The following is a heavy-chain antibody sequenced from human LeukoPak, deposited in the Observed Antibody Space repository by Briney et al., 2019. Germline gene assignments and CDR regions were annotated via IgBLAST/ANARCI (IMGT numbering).Heavy chain of an antibody. CDR1: GFTFRSYA. CDR3: ARGYDSSGYFDY. CDR2: ISYDGSNK. V-gene: IGHV3-30*04. Sequence: GRSLRLSCAASGFTFRSYAMHWVRQAPGKGLEWVAVISYDGSNKYYADSVKGRFTISRDNSKNTLYLQMNSLRAEDTAVYYCARGYDSSGYFDYWGQGTLVTVSS. J-gene: IGHJ4*02. D-gene: IGHD3-22*01.